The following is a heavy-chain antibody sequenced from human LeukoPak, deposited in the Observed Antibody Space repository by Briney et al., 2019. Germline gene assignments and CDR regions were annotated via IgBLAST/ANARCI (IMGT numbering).Heavy chain of an antibody. CDR1: GFTFDDYA. CDR2: ISWNSGSI. Sequence: GRSLRLSCAASGFTFDDYAMHWVRQAPGKGLEWVSGISWNSGSIGYADSVKGRFTISRDNAKNSLYLQMNSLRAEDTALYYCAKDITPRVPFVVVPAAMSGWGQGTLVTVSS. D-gene: IGHD2-2*01. CDR3: AKDITPRVPFVVVPAAMSG. J-gene: IGHJ4*02. V-gene: IGHV3-9*01.